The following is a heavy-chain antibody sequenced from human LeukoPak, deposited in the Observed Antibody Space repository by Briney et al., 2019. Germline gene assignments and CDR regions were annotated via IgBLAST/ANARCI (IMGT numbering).Heavy chain of an antibody. D-gene: IGHD6-13*01. CDR2: INHSGST. J-gene: IGHJ5*02. CDR3: ARGGRSYSSSWTRWFDP. Sequence: SETLSLTCAVYGGSFSGYYWSWIRQPPGKGLEWIGEINHSGSTNYNPSLKSRVTISVDTSKNQFSLKLSSVTAADTAVYYCARGGRSYSSSWTRWFDPWGQGTLVIVSS. V-gene: IGHV4-34*01. CDR1: GGSFSGYY.